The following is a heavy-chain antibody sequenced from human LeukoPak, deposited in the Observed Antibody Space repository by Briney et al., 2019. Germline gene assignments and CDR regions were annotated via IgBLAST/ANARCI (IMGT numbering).Heavy chain of an antibody. CDR1: GGSISSFY. V-gene: IGHV4-59*01. J-gene: IGHJ4*02. CDR2: ISSSETT. Sequence: SETLSLTCTVSGGSISSFYWSWIRQPPGKGLEYIGYISSSETTSYNPSLRSRVTISGDTSRNQISLKLTSVTAADTAVYYCARGVRGANPDYWGQGTLVTVSS. CDR3: ARGVRGANPDY. D-gene: IGHD3-10*01.